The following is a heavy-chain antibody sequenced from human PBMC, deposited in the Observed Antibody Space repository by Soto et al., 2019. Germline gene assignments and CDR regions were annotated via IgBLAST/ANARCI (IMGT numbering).Heavy chain of an antibody. CDR1: GFTFSSNS. V-gene: IGHV3-48*02. CDR3: ARVIWSGHLTSDL. Sequence: EVQVVESGGGLVQPGGSLRLSCAASGFTFSSNSMNWVRQAPGTGLEWISYISSSSSTIYADSVKGRFTISRDYAKNSLELQMNSLRDEDTAVYYCARVIWSGHLTSDLWGQGTLVTVSS. D-gene: IGHD3-3*01. CDR2: ISSSSSTI. J-gene: IGHJ5*02.